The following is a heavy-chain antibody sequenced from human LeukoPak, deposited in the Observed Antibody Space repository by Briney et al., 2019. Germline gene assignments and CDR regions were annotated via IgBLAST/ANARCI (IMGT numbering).Heavy chain of an antibody. J-gene: IGHJ6*03. CDR3: ARREVETTFYYYYSMDV. CDR1: GGSFSDYY. V-gene: IGHV4-34*01. D-gene: IGHD2/OR15-2a*01. Sequence: KPSETLSLTCAVYGGSFSDYYWSWIRQPPGKGLEWIGEIHHSGSTYYNPSLKSRVTISVDTSKNQFSLKLSSVTAADTGVYYCARREVETTFYYYYSMDVWGKGTTVTVSS. CDR2: IHHSGST.